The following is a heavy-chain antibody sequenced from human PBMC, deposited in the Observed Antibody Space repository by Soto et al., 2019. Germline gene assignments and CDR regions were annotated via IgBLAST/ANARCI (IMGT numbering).Heavy chain of an antibody. D-gene: IGHD3-10*01. V-gene: IGHV1-69*06. Sequence: QVQLEQSGAEVKKPGSSVKVSCKASGGTLSDHDVAWLRQAPGQGLEWMGGTIPVFNTAKYAQKFPGRVTVTADKFTNIAYMELSSLRSEDTAFYFCARGVYGSGNYYTGPSAFDIWGQGTMVIVSS. J-gene: IGHJ3*02. CDR1: GGTLSDHD. CDR3: ARGVYGSGNYYTGPSAFDI. CDR2: TIPVFNTA.